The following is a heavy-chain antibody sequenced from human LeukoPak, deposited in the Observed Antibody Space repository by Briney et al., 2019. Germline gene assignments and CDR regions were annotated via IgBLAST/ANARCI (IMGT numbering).Heavy chain of an antibody. D-gene: IGHD3-3*01. Sequence: SETLSLTCTVSGGSISGTSYYWGWIRQPPGKGLEWIGSIYYSGSTYYNPSLKSRVTISVDTSKNQFSLKLSSVTAADTAVYYCARGLLENFDYWGQGTLVTVSS. CDR1: GGSISGTSYY. V-gene: IGHV4-39*07. CDR3: ARGLLENFDY. J-gene: IGHJ4*02. CDR2: IYYSGST.